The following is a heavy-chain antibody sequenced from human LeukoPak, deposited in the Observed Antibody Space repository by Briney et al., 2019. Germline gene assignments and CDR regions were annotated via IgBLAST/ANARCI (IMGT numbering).Heavy chain of an antibody. CDR3: ASRLHYDFWSGYYTGR. CDR2: IYYSGST. Sequence: SETLSLTCTVSGGSISSSSYYWGWIRQPPGKGLEWMGSIYYSGSTYYNPSLKSRVTVSVDTSKNQFSLKLSSVTAAGAAVYYCASRLHYDFWSGYYTGRWGQGTLVTVSS. J-gene: IGHJ4*02. V-gene: IGHV4-39*01. D-gene: IGHD3-3*01. CDR1: GGSISSSSYY.